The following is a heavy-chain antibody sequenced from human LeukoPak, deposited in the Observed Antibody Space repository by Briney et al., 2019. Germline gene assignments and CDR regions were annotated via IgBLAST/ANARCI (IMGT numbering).Heavy chain of an antibody. CDR3: ARAAPIAAAGIDY. J-gene: IGHJ4*02. D-gene: IGHD6-13*01. V-gene: IGHV1-18*01. CDR2: ISAYNGNT. CDR1: GYTFTSYG. Sequence: GASVRDSCKASGYTFTSYGISWVRQAPGQGLEWMGWISAYNGNTNYAQKLQGRVTMTTDSSTSTVYMELRSLRSDDTAVYYCARAAPIAAAGIDYWGQGTLVTVSS.